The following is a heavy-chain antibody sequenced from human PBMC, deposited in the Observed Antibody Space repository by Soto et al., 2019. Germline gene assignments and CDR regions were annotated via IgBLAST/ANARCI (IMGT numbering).Heavy chain of an antibody. CDR1: GYSFTSYW. D-gene: IGHD1-7*01. J-gene: IGHJ4*02. Sequence: GESLKISCKGSGYSFTSYWISWVRQMPGKGLEWMGRIDPSDSYTNYSPSFQGHVTISADKSISTAYLQWSSLKASDTAMYYCAASVQTGTTYEYYFDYWGQGTLVTVSS. CDR2: IDPSDSYT. V-gene: IGHV5-10-1*01. CDR3: AASVQTGTTYEYYFDY.